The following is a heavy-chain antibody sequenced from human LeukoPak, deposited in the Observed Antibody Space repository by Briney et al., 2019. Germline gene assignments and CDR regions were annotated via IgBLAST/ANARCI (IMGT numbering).Heavy chain of an antibody. CDR3: ARTQGDMSSGYLSPDY. CDR1: GGTFSSYA. J-gene: IGHJ4*02. D-gene: IGHD3-22*01. CDR2: IIPIFGTA. V-gene: IGHV1-69*13. Sequence: GASVKVSCKASGGTFSSYAISWVRQAPGQGLEWMGGIIPIFGTANYAQKFQGRVTITADESTSTAYVELSSLRSEDTAVYYCARTQGDMSSGYLSPDYWGQGTLVTVSS.